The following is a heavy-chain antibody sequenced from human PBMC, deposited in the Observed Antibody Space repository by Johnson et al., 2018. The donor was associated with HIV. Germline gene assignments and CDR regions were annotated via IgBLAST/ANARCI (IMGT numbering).Heavy chain of an antibody. J-gene: IGHJ3*02. V-gene: IGHV3-30*02. CDR3: AKVRRAVYGFDI. CDR1: GFTFSSYG. CDR2: IRYDGSNK. Sequence: QMQLVESGGDLVQPGGSLRLSCAASGFTFSSYGMHWVRQAPGKGLEWVAFIRYDGSNKYYADSVKGRFTISRDNSKNTLYLQMNSLRAEDTAVYYCAKVRRAVYGFDIWGQGTMVTVSS.